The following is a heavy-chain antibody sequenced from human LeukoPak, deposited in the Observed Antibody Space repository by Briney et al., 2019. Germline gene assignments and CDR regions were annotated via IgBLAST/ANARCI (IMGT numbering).Heavy chain of an antibody. V-gene: IGHV1-69*05. J-gene: IGHJ4*02. Sequence: SVKVSCKASGGTFSSYAISWARQAPGQGLEWMGGIIPIFGTANYAQKFQGRVTIATDESTSTAYMELSSLRSEDTAVYYCARGSGYGGNSIYFDYWGQGTLVTVSS. CDR2: IIPIFGTA. CDR1: GGTFSSYA. D-gene: IGHD4-23*01. CDR3: ARGSGYGGNSIYFDY.